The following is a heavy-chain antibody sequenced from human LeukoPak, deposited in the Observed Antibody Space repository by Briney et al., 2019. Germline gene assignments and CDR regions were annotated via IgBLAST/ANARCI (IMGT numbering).Heavy chain of an antibody. D-gene: IGHD5-12*01. V-gene: IGHV1-18*01. CDR2: ISAYNGNT. CDR1: GYTFTSYG. Sequence: ASVKVSCKASGYTFTSYGISWVRQAPGQGLEWMGWISAYNGNTNYAQKLQGRVTMTTDTSTITAYMELRSLRSDDTAVYYCARATVRYSGYEEFGYWGQGTLVTVSS. J-gene: IGHJ4*02. CDR3: ARATVRYSGYEEFGY.